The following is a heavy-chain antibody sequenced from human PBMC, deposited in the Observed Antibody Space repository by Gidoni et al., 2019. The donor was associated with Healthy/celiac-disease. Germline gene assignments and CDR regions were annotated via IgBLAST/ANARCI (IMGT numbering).Heavy chain of an antibody. Sequence: QVQLQESGPGLVKPSGTLSLTCAVSGGSISSSNWWSWVRQPPGKGLEWIGEIYHSGSTNYNPSLKSRVTISVDKSKNQFSLKLSSVTAADTAVYYCARAAVPAAKPTPYRPKPNYYYYYMDVWGKGTTVTVSS. D-gene: IGHD2-2*02. J-gene: IGHJ6*03. CDR1: GGSISSSNW. V-gene: IGHV4-4*02. CDR3: ARAAVPAAKPTPYRPKPNYYYYYMDV. CDR2: IYHSGST.